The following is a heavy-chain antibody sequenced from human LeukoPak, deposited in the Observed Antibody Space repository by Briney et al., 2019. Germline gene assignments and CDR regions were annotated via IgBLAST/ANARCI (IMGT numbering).Heavy chain of an antibody. D-gene: IGHD6-13*01. CDR2: ISYDGSNK. CDR3: AKEGVGSSWNFDY. CDR1: GFTFSSYG. Sequence: GRSLRLSCAASGFTFSSYGMHWVRQAPGKGLEWVAVISYDGSNKHYADSVKGRFTISRDNSKNTLYQQMNSLRAEDTAVYYCAKEGVGSSWNFDYWGQGTLVTVSS. J-gene: IGHJ4*02. V-gene: IGHV3-30*18.